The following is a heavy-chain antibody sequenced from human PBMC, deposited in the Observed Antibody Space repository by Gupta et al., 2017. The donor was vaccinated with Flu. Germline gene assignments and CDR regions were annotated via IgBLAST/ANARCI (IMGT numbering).Heavy chain of an antibody. V-gene: IGHV4-59*01. CDR1: GDSMGGYF. D-gene: IGHD3-10*01. J-gene: IGHJ5*02. CDR3: ARQGYYRSGSYYDFQDKWFDP. Sequence: QVQLQASGPGLVKPSETLSLTCSVSGDSMGGYFWSWIRQPPGKRLEWIAHIRNNGDTKYNPSLKSRVTISLETSKNQVSLKLSSVTAADTAVYYCARQGYYRSGSYYDFQDKWFDPWGRGTLVTVSS. CDR2: IRNNGDT.